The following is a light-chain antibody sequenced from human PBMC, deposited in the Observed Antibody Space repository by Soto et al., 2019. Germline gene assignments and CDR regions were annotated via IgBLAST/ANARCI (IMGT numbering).Light chain of an antibody. V-gene: IGKV1-5*03. CDR3: QQYYSYPT. CDR1: QSIGTW. J-gene: IGKJ1*01. CDR2: KAS. Sequence: DIQMTQSPSTLSASVGDRVTISCRASQSIGTWLAWYQQKPGKAPNLLIYKASSLESGVPSRFSGSGSGTEFTLTIRSLQPDDFATYYCQQYYSYPTFGQGTKVEIK.